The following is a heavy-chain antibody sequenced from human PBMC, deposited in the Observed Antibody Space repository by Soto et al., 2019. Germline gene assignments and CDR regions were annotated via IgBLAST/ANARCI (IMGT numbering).Heavy chain of an antibody. CDR3: ARSYIVSGSYCGYFDC. CDR1: GFTFSSYG. D-gene: IGHD1-26*01. V-gene: IGHV3-7*01. CDR2: IKEDGSEK. J-gene: IGHJ4*02. Sequence: PGGSLRLSCAASGFTFSSYGMSWVRQAPGKGLEWVANIKEDGSEKYYVDSVKGRFTISRDNAKNSLYLQMSRLRAEDTAVYYCARSYIVSGSYCGYFDCWGQGT.